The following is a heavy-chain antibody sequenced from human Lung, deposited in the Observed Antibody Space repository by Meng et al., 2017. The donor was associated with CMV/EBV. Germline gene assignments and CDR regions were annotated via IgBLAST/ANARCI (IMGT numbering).Heavy chain of an antibody. CDR2: IIPILGVT. CDR3: VFSEEYYHFRSGPDWYYHYGMDV. V-gene: IGHV1-69*10. D-gene: IGHD3-3*01. CDR1: GGSFSRFV. Sequence: SVXVSXKASGGSFSRFVVSWVRQAPGQGPEWMGGIIPILGVTNYAQKFQGRLTITADKSTTTVYLEWSSLRAADTALYYCVFSEEYYHFRSGPDWYYHYGMDVWGQGXAVTVSS. J-gene: IGHJ6*02.